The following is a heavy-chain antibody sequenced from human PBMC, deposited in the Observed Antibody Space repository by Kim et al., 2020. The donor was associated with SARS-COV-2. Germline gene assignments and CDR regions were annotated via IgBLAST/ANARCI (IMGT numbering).Heavy chain of an antibody. D-gene: IGHD5-12*01. Sequence: SVKVSCKASGGTFSSYAISWVRQAPGQGLEWMGGIIPIFGTANYAQKFQGRVTITADESTSTAYMELSSLRSEDTAVYYCARVSFDLGDYDFHSHYYGMDVWGQGTTVTVSS. J-gene: IGHJ6*02. CDR2: IIPIFGTA. CDR3: ARVSFDLGDYDFHSHYYGMDV. CDR1: GGTFSSYA. V-gene: IGHV1-69*13.